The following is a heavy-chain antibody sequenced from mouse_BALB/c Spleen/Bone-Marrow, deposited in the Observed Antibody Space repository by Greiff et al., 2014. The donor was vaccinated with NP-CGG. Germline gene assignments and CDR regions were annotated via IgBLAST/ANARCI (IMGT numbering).Heavy chain of an antibody. D-gene: IGHD2-1*01. Sequence: QVHVKQSGAELVRPGASVKLSCKASGYTFTSYWINWVKQRPGQGLEWIGNIYPSDSYTNYNQKFRDKATLTVDISSSTAYMQLSSPTSEDSAVYYCTRSYGSYLCALDYWGQGTSVTVSS. J-gene: IGHJ4*01. CDR3: TRSYGSYLCALDY. V-gene: IGHV1-69*02. CDR1: GYTFTSYW. CDR2: IYPSDSYT.